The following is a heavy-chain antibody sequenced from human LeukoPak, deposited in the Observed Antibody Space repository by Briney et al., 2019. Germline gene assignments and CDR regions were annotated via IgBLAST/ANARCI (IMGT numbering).Heavy chain of an antibody. Sequence: SVKVSCKASGGTFSSYAISWVRQAPGQGLEWMGGIIPIFGTANYEQKFQGRVTITADESTSTAYMELSSLRSEDTAVYYCARDTTGTTGIWGQGTMVTVSS. D-gene: IGHD1-1*01. J-gene: IGHJ3*02. V-gene: IGHV1-69*13. CDR1: GGTFSSYA. CDR2: IIPIFGTA. CDR3: ARDTTGTTGI.